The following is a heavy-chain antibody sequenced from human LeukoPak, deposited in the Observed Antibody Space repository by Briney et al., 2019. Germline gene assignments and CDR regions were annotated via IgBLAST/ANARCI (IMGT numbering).Heavy chain of an antibody. Sequence: SVKVSCKASGGTFSSYAIIWVRQAPGQGLEWMGRIIPILGIANYAQKFQGRVTITADKSTSTAYMELSSLRSEDTAVYYCAGSSGYSNFDYWGQGTLVTVSS. CDR1: GGTFSSYA. D-gene: IGHD3-22*01. J-gene: IGHJ4*02. V-gene: IGHV1-69*04. CDR2: IIPILGIA. CDR3: AGSSGYSNFDY.